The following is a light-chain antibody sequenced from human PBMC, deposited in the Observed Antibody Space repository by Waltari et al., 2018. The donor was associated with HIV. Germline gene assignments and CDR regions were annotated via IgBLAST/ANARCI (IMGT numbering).Light chain of an antibody. Sequence: QSVLTQPPSVSGAPGQRVTISCTGSSSNIGAGYDVHWYQQLPGTAPRLLSYGNSKRPSGVTDRFSGSKSGTSASLAITGLQAEDEADYYCQSYDSSLSGVVFGGGTKLTVL. CDR2: GNS. J-gene: IGLJ2*01. CDR1: SSNIGAGYD. V-gene: IGLV1-40*01. CDR3: QSYDSSLSGVV.